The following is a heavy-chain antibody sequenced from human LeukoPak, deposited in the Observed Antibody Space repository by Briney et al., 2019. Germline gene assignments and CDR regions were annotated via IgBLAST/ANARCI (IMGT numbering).Heavy chain of an antibody. V-gene: IGHV4-39*01. D-gene: IGHD3-22*01. CDR1: GDSVSRSDSY. Sequence: PSETLSLTCSVSGDSVSRSDSYWDWIRQPPGKGLEWIGTIYDSGRTYYSPSLKSRVTMSVDPSNNQFSLNLRSVTAADTAVYYCARRRYYDRSCYLEWGQGTLLSVSS. CDR2: IYDSGRT. CDR3: ARRRYYDRSCYLE. J-gene: IGHJ1*01.